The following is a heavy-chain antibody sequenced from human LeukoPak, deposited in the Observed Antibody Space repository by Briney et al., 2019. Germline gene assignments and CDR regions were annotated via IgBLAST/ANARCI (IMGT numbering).Heavy chain of an antibody. D-gene: IGHD2-15*01. CDR3: ARDTPFENIVVVVAAPEYFDY. CDR1: GYTFTSYG. CDR2: ISAYNGDT. V-gene: IGHV1-18*01. Sequence: ASVKVSCKASGYTFTSYGISWVRQAPGQGLEWMGWISAYNGDTNYAQKLQGRVTMTTDTSTGTAYMELRSLRSDDTAVYYCARDTPFENIVVVVAAPEYFDYWGQGTLVTVSS. J-gene: IGHJ4*02.